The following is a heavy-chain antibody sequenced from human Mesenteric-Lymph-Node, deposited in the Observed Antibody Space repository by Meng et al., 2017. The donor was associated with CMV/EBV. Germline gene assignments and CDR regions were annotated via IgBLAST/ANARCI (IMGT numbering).Heavy chain of an antibody. D-gene: IGHD1-7*01. CDR1: GVAFSGYY. Sequence: LTGAVYGVAFSGYYWSWIRQPPGKGLEWIGSIYYSGSTYYNPSLKSRVTISVDTSKNQFSLKLSSVTAADTAVYYCARGNYVAWFDPWGQGTLVTVSS. CDR2: IYYSGST. V-gene: IGHV4-34*01. J-gene: IGHJ5*02. CDR3: ARGNYVAWFDP.